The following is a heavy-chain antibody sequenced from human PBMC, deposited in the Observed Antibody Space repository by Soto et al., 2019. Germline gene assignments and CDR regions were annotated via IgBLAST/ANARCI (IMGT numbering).Heavy chain of an antibody. D-gene: IGHD2-2*01. CDR2: IYHSGST. Sequence: LQLKESASGLVRPSQPRSLPCAVPGGSISSGGYSWGWIRQPPGKGLEWIGYIYHSGSTYYNPSLKSRVTISVDRSKNQFSLKLSSVTAADTAVYYCARVPDRWGQGTLVTVSS. V-gene: IGHV4-30-2*01. CDR3: ARVPDR. CDR1: GGSISSGGYS. J-gene: IGHJ5*02.